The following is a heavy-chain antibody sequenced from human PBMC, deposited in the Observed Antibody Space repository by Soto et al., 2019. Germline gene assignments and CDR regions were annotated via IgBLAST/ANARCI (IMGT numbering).Heavy chain of an antibody. CDR1: GFTFSDFT. V-gene: IGHV3-21*01. J-gene: IGHJ4*02. CDR3: ARGSRRTFDY. Sequence: EVQLVESGGGLVKPGGSLRLSCAASGFTFSDFTMNWVRQAPGKGLQWVSYISSGGSFISYADSVRGRFTISRDNAKNSLYLQVDSLRAEDTAVFFCARGSRRTFDYWGQGTMVTVSS. CDR2: ISSGGSFI. D-gene: IGHD6-13*01.